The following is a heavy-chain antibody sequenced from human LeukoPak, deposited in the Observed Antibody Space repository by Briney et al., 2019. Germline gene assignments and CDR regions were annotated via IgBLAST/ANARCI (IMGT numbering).Heavy chain of an antibody. D-gene: IGHD2-2*03. Sequence: SQTLSLTCTVSGGSISSGDYYWNWIRQPPGKGLEWIGYIYYSGSTYYNPSLKSRVTISVDTSKNQFSLKLSSVTAADTAVYYCARVVGYCSSTSCLNWFDPWGQGTLVTVSS. CDR1: GGSISSGDYY. V-gene: IGHV4-30-4*01. CDR2: IYYSGST. CDR3: ARVVGYCSSTSCLNWFDP. J-gene: IGHJ5*02.